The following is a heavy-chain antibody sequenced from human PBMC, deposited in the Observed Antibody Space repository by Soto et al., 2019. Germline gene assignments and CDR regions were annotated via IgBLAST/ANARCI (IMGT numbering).Heavy chain of an antibody. J-gene: IGHJ4*02. CDR1: GFTFSSYA. Sequence: GGSLRLSCAASGFTFSSYAMHWVRQAPGKGLELVAVISYDGSNKYYADSVKGRFTISRDNSKNTLYLQMNSLRAEDTAVYYCARDWTFPHYYDSSGYDPFDYWGQGTLVTVS. D-gene: IGHD3-22*01. V-gene: IGHV3-30-3*01. CDR3: ARDWTFPHYYDSSGYDPFDY. CDR2: ISYDGSNK.